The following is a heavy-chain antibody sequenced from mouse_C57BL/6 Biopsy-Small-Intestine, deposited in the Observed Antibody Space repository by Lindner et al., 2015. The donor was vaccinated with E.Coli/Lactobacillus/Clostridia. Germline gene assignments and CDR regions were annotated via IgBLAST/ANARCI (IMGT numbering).Heavy chain of an antibody. V-gene: IGHV14-4*01. Sequence: VQLQESGAELVRPGASVKLSCTASGFNIKDDNVHWVKQRPEQGLEWIGWIDPENGNAEYASKFQGKATMTADTSSNTAYLQFSSLTSEDTAVYYCTTRGRNYEGLFAYWGQGTLVTVSA. D-gene: IGHD1-1*01. CDR1: GFNIKDDN. J-gene: IGHJ3*01. CDR3: TTRGRNYEGLFAY. CDR2: IDPENGNA.